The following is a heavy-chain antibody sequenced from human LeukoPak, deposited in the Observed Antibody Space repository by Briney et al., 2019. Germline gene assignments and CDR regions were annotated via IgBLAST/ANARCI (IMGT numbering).Heavy chain of an antibody. Sequence: ASVKVSCKASGYTFSGYYIHWMRQAPGQGLEWMGWINPSSGATRYAQKFQDRVTMSSDTSITTAYMDLSKLRSDDTAVYYCTKDQGMAVAGTDWGQGTMVTVSS. CDR3: TKDQGMAVAGTD. D-gene: IGHD6-19*01. CDR1: GYTFSGYY. V-gene: IGHV1-2*02. CDR2: INPSSGAT. J-gene: IGHJ3*01.